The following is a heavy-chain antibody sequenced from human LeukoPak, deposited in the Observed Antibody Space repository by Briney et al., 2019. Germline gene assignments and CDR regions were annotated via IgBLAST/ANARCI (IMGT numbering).Heavy chain of an antibody. Sequence: SVKVSCKASGGTFSSYAISWVRQAPGQGLEWMGRIIPILGIANYAQKFQGRVTITADKSTSTAYMELSSLRAEDTAVYYCARNAYDFWSGYYYPYYYYGMDVWGQGTTVTVSS. CDR1: GGTFSSYA. D-gene: IGHD3-3*01. J-gene: IGHJ6*02. CDR2: IIPILGIA. V-gene: IGHV1-69*04. CDR3: ARNAYDFWSGYYYPYYYYGMDV.